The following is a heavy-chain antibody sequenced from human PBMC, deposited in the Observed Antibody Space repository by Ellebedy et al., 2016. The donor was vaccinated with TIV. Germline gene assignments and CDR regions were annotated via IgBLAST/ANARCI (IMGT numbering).Heavy chain of an antibody. J-gene: IGHJ4*02. CDR3: ASQRRITIIRGLINGGFFES. CDR1: GGTFNSYA. V-gene: IGHV1-69*10. CDR2: IVPVLDIT. D-gene: IGHD3-10*01. Sequence: ASVKVSCKASGGTFNSYAINWVRQAPGQGLEWMGGIVPVLDITNYTQKFQGRLTFTADKFTTTFYMELRSLRSDDTAIYYCASQRRITIIRGLINGGFFESWGRGTLVTVSS.